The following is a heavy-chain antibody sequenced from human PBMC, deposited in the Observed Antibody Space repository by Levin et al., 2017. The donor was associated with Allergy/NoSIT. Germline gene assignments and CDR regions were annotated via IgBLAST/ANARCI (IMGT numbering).Heavy chain of an antibody. J-gene: IGHJ4*02. Sequence: PGESLKISCKASGYTFTSYDINWVRQATGQGLEWMGWMNPNSGNTGYAQKFQGRVTMTRNTSISTAYMELSSLRSEDTAVYYCARGMRYCSGGSCLYYFDYWGQGTLVTVSS. CDR3: ARGMRYCSGGSCLYYFDY. CDR2: MNPNSGNT. D-gene: IGHD2-15*01. V-gene: IGHV1-8*01. CDR1: GYTFTSYD.